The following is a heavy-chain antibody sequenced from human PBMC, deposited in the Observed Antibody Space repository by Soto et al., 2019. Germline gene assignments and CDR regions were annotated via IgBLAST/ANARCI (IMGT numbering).Heavy chain of an antibody. J-gene: IGHJ4*02. Sequence: PSETPSITCTVCGGSFCSYYWSWLRQQPGKGLEWIGYIYYSGSTKYKPSLKSRVTMSVDTSKNQFSLKVSSATAADTAVYYCARHSNRNYGLYYFDYWGLGALLTVSS. CDR3: ARHSNRNYGLYYFDY. CDR2: IYYSGST. V-gene: IGHV4-59*08. D-gene: IGHD4-4*01. CDR1: GGSFCSYY.